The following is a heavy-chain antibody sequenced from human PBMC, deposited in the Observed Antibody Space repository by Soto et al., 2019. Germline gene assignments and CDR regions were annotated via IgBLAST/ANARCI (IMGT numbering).Heavy chain of an antibody. CDR2: IIPIFGTA. CDR3: ARDLSSGWYGLGAFDI. J-gene: IGHJ3*02. V-gene: IGHV1-69*13. Sequence: SVKVSCKASGGTFSSYAISWVRQAPGQGLEWMGGIIPIFGTANYAQKFQGRVTITADESTSTAYMELSSLRSEDTAVYYCARDLSSGWYGLGAFDIWGQGTMVTVSS. D-gene: IGHD6-19*01. CDR1: GGTFSSYA.